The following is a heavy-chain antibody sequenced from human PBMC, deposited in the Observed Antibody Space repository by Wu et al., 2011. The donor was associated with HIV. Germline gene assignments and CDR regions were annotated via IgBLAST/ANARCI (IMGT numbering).Heavy chain of an antibody. J-gene: IGHJ6*03. CDR3: ARGLWHLQYHYYMDV. CDR2: IGVNNGDT. D-gene: IGHD4/OR15-4a*01. Sequence: QALLGQSGVEVKTPGASVKVSCKASGFTFTSFGISWVRQAPGQGLEWMGWIGVNNGDTDYAQKFQGRVTLTTDIYTTTAYMELRSLRSDDTAVYYCARGLWHLQYHYYMDVWGKGTTVTVSS. V-gene: IGHV1-18*01. CDR1: GFTFTSFG.